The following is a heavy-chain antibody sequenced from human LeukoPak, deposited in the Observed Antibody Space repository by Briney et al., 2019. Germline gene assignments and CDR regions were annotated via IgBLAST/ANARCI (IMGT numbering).Heavy chain of an antibody. J-gene: IGHJ5*02. D-gene: IGHD2-15*01. V-gene: IGHV4-38-2*02. Sequence: MPSETLSLTCNVSGFSISTAYYWGWTRQPPGKGLEWIATIYHSGSTYYSPSLKSRVTISLDKSKDHFSLILRPVTAADTAVYYCARAEAATWFDPWGQGTLVTVSS. CDR2: IYHSGST. CDR1: GFSISTAYY. CDR3: ARAEAATWFDP.